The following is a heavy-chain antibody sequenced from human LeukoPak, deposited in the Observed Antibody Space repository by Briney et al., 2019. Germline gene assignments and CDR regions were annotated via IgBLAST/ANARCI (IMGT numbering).Heavy chain of an antibody. D-gene: IGHD3-10*01. CDR1: GGSISSYY. CDR2: IYYSGST. CDR3: ARESMVRGVISYYYYYGMDV. J-gene: IGHJ6*02. Sequence: SETLSLTCTVSGGSISSYYWSWIRQSPGKGLEWIGYIYYSGSTNYNPSLKSRVTISVDTSKNQFSLKLSSVTAADTAVYYCARESMVRGVISYYYYYGMDVWGQGTTVTVSS. V-gene: IGHV4-59*01.